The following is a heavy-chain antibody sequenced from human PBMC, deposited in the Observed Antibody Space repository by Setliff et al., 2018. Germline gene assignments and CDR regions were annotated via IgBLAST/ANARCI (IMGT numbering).Heavy chain of an antibody. J-gene: IGHJ4*02. V-gene: IGHV5-51*01. D-gene: IGHD5-12*01. Sequence: PGESLKISCKASGYSFTDYWIAWVRQMPGKGLEWMGIIYPSNSNIKYSPSFEAQITFSVDKSITTAYLLWSSLKASDTAIYYCARHRVGNSGYAIPILDFWGQGALVTSPQ. CDR3: ARHRVGNSGYAIPILDF. CDR1: GYSFTDYW. CDR2: IYPSNSNI.